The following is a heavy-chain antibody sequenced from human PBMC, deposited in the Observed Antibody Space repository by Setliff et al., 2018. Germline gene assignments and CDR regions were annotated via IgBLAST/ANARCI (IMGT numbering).Heavy chain of an antibody. CDR3: ARDQLLNY. V-gene: IGHV3-23*01. CDR2: ISGSGGST. CDR1: GFTFSSYA. D-gene: IGHD2-2*01. Sequence: PGGSLRLSCAASGFTFSSYAITWVRQAPGKGLEWVSAISGSGGSTNYADSVKGRFTISRDNSKNTLYLQMNSLRAEDTTVYYCARDQLLNYWGQGTLVTVSS. J-gene: IGHJ4*02.